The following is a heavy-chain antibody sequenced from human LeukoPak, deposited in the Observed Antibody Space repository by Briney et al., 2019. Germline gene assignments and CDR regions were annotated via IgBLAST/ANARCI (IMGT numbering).Heavy chain of an antibody. Sequence: KPSETLSLTCAVYGGSFSGYYWSWIRQPPGKGLEWIGYIYYSGSTNYNPSLKSRVTISVDTSKNQFSLKLSSVTAADTAVYYCARLYDPYSYFDYWGQGTLVTVSS. V-gene: IGHV4-59*01. D-gene: IGHD2-21*01. J-gene: IGHJ4*02. CDR2: IYYSGST. CDR3: ARLYDPYSYFDY. CDR1: GGSFSGYY.